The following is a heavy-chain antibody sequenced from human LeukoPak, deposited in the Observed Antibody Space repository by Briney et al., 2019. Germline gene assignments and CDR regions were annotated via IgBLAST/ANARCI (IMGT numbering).Heavy chain of an antibody. D-gene: IGHD6-13*01. CDR3: ARDPTAAGTDAFDI. V-gene: IGHV3-30-3*01. J-gene: IGHJ3*02. CDR2: ISYDGSNK. CDR1: GFTFSSYA. Sequence: GGSLRLSCAASGFTFSSYAMHWVRQAPGKGLEWVAVISYDGSNKYYADSVKGRFTISRDNSKNTLYLQMNSLRAEDTAVYYCARDPTAAGTDAFDIWGQGTMVTVSS.